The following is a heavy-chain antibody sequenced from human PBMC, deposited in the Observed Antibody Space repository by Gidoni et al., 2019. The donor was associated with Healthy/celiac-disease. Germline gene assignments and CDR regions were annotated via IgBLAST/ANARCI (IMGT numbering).Heavy chain of an antibody. CDR2: INHSGST. D-gene: IGHD3-22*01. CDR1: GGAFAVYY. CDR3: ARGRRDYYDSSGYLFDY. V-gene: IGHV4-34*01. J-gene: IGHJ4*02. Sequence: VHLPPCGAGLLKASETLSPTAAVYGGAFAVYYWSWIRQPPGKGLEWIGEINHSGSTNYNPSLKSRVTISVDTSKNQFSLKLSSVTAADTAVYYCARGRRDYYDSSGYLFDYWGQGTLVTVSS.